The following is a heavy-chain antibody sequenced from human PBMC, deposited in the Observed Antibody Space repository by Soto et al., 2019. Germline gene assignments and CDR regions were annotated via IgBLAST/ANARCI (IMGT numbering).Heavy chain of an antibody. Sequence: QVQLVQSGAEVKKPGASVKVSCKVSGYTLTELCIHWVRQAPGKGLEWMGGFDPEDGETIYTQNFQGRVTTTEDTSTDTAYMELSSLRYEDTAVYYCATHPSRSRGMKVWYFDLWGRGTLVTVST. CDR1: GYTLTELC. V-gene: IGHV1-24*01. CDR3: ATHPSRSRGMKVWYFDL. J-gene: IGHJ2*01. D-gene: IGHD3-10*01. CDR2: FDPEDGET.